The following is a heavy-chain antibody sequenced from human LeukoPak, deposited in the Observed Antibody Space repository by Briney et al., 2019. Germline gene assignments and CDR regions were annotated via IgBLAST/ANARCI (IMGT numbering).Heavy chain of an antibody. CDR2: IYHSGSI. V-gene: IGHV4-38-2*02. CDR1: GYSISNGYY. D-gene: IGHD2-8*01. J-gene: IGHJ4*02. CDR3: AREAQGRSFPLYYFDY. Sequence: NTSETLSLTCTVSGYSISNGYYWGWIRQPPGRGLEWIGSIYHSGSIYYNPSLKSRVAMSLDTSRNQFSLKLTSVTPADTAVYYCAREAQGRSFPLYYFDYWGQGILVTV.